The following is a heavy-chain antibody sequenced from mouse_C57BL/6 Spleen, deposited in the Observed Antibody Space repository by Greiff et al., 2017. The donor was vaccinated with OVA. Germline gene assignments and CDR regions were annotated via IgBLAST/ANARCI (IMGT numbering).Heavy chain of an antibody. D-gene: IGHD3-2*02. CDR2: IDPSDSYT. V-gene: IGHV1-69*01. Sequence: VQLQQPGAELVMPGASVKLSCKASGYTFTSYWMHWVKQRPGQGLEWIGEIDPSDSYTNYNQKFKGKSTLTVDKSSSTAYMQLSSLTSEDSAVYYCARAAQATLYAMDYWGQGTSVTVSS. CDR3: ARAAQATLYAMDY. J-gene: IGHJ4*01. CDR1: GYTFTSYW.